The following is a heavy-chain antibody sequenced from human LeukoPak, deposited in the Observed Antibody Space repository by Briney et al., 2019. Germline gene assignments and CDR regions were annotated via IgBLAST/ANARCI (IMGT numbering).Heavy chain of an antibody. V-gene: IGHV1-18*01. CDR2: ISAYNGNT. CDR1: GYTFTSYG. Sequence: ASVKVSCKASGYTFTSYGISWVRQAPGQGLEWMGWISAYNGNTNYAQKLQGRVTMTTDTSTSTAYMELRSLRSDDTAVYYCAREQCSGGSCYSSGERYNWFDPWGQGTLVIVSS. CDR3: AREQCSGGSCYSSGERYNWFDP. J-gene: IGHJ5*02. D-gene: IGHD2-15*01.